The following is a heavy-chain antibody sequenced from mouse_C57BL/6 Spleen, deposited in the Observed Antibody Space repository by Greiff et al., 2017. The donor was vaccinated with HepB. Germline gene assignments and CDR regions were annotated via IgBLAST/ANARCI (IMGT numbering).Heavy chain of an antibody. CDR1: GYTFTSYW. CDR2: IYPSDSET. D-gene: IGHD2-3*01. Sequence: QVQLQQPGAELVRPGSSVKLSCKASGYTFTSYWMDWVKQRPGQGLEWIGNIYPSDSETHYNQKFKDKATLTVDKSSSTAYMQLSSLTSEDSAVYCCARNDGYYDAMDYWGQGTTVTVSS. CDR3: ARNDGYYDAMDY. V-gene: IGHV1-61*01. J-gene: IGHJ4*01.